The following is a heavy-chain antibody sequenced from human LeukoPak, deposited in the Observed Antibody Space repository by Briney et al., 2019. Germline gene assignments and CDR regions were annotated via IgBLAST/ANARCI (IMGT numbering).Heavy chain of an antibody. CDR1: GGSISSISYY. D-gene: IGHD1-14*01. CDR3: ARQPGSRYFDY. J-gene: IGHJ4*02. V-gene: IGHV4-39*01. CDR2: IYYSGST. Sequence: SETLSLTCTVSGGSISSISYYWGWIRQPPGKGLEWIGTIYYSGSTYYKSSLKSRVTISVDTSKNQFSVRLSSVTAADTAVYYCARQPGSRYFDYWGQGTLVTVSS.